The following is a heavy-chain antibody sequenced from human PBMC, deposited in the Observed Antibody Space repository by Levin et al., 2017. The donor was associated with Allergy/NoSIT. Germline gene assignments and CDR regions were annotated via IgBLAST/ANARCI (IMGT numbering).Heavy chain of an antibody. CDR2: TSGSGGTT. Sequence: QTGGSLRLSCAASGFTFSSYAMRWVRQAPGKGLEWVSATSGSGGTTHYADSVKGRFTVSRDNSRNTLFLQMNDLRAEDTAVYYCAKEGGRAEAASGGFGYYYYGLGVWGQGTTVTVSS. V-gene: IGHV3-23*01. CDR1: GFTFSSYA. D-gene: IGHD6-13*01. CDR3: AKEGGRAEAASGGFGYYYYGLGV. J-gene: IGHJ6*02.